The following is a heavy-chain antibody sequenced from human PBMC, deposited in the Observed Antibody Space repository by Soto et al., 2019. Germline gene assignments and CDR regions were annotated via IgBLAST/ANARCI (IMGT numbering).Heavy chain of an antibody. V-gene: IGHV3-73*01. CDR1: GFAFSGSA. CDR2: IRTKANSYAT. D-gene: IGHD6-19*01. Sequence: EVLLVESGGGLVQPGGSLKLSCAASGFAFSGSAMHWVRQASGQGLEWLGRIRTKANSYATTYAASVKDRFTISRDDSKTTAYLQMNSLKTEDTAVYYCTRPISSGWFDPWGQGTLVTVSS. CDR3: TRPISSGWFDP. J-gene: IGHJ5*02.